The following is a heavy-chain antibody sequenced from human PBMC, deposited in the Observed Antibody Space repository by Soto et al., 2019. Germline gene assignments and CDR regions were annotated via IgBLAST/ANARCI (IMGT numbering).Heavy chain of an antibody. J-gene: IGHJ4*02. Sequence: GESLKISCKGSGYSFTSYWIGWVRQMPGKGLEWMGIIYPGDSDTRYSPSFQDQVTISADKSISTAYLQWSSLKASDTAMYYCARHPFLPGWAIDYWGQGTLVTVSS. CDR2: IYPGDSDT. CDR3: ARHPFLPGWAIDY. V-gene: IGHV5-51*01. CDR1: GYSFTSYW. D-gene: IGHD6-19*01.